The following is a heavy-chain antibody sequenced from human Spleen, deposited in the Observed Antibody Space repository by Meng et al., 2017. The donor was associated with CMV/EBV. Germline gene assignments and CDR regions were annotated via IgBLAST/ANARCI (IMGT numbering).Heavy chain of an antibody. Sequence: AYYWSWIRQHPGKGLEWIGYIYFSKTTRYNPSFKSRTAISIDTSKNQFFLNLTSLTAADTAVYFCARATVGGDYDFWSGYPYFFDFWGQGMLVTVSS. D-gene: IGHD3-3*01. V-gene: IGHV4-31*02. J-gene: IGHJ4*02. CDR2: IYFSKTT. CDR1: AYY. CDR3: ARATVGGDYDFWSGYPYFFDF.